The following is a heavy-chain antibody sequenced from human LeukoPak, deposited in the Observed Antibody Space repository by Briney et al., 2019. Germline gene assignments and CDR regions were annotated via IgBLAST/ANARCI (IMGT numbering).Heavy chain of an antibody. J-gene: IGHJ4*02. CDR2: ISSSADST. CDR1: GFTFTSYA. V-gene: IGHV3-23*01. Sequence: GGPLRLSSEPPGFTFTSYAISGVPQAPGTGRSWVSVISSSADSTYYADSVKGRFTISRDNSKNTLYLQMNNLRAEDTAVYYCAKPLEKYTYGGNFDYWGQGLLVTVSS. D-gene: IGHD4-23*01. CDR3: AKPLEKYTYGGNFDY.